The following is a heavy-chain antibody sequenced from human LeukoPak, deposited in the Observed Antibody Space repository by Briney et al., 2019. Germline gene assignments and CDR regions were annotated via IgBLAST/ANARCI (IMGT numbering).Heavy chain of an antibody. CDR3: AREGKDDFLSGYYYLDY. V-gene: IGHV3-21*01. D-gene: IGHD3-3*01. J-gene: IGHJ4*02. CDR2: ITSSSTYL. Sequence: GGSLRLSCAASGFTLTTYTMNWVRQTPGKRLEWVSSITSSSTYLYYTDSVKGRFTISRDNAKNALYLQMNSLRAEDTAVYYCAREGKDDFLSGYYYLDYWGQGTLVTVSS. CDR1: GFTLTTYT.